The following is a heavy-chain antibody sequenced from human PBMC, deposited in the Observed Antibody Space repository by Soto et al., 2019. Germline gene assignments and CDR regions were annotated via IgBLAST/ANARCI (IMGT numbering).Heavy chain of an antibody. CDR1: GGSISSGGYY. V-gene: IGHV4-31*03. CDR2: IYYSGST. Sequence: QVQLQESGPGLVKPSQTLSLTCTVSGGSISSGGYYWSWIRQHPGKGLEWIGYIYYSGSTYYNPSLKSRVTISVDTSKNPFSLKLSSVTAADTAVYYCARDQNQLGGDSRSYYYYGMDVWGQGTTVTVSS. J-gene: IGHJ6*02. D-gene: IGHD4-17*01. CDR3: ARDQNQLGGDSRSYYYYGMDV.